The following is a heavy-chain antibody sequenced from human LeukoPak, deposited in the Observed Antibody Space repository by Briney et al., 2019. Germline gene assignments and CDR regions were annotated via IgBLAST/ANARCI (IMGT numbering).Heavy chain of an antibody. CDR2: IRYDGSNK. Sequence: PGGSLRLSCAASGFTFSSYGMHWVRQAPGKGLEWVAFIRYDGSNKYYADSVKGRFTISRDSSKNTLYLQMNSLRAEDTAVYYCAKGSCSSTSCYSWAYFQHWGQGTLVTVSS. CDR1: GFTFSSYG. J-gene: IGHJ1*01. D-gene: IGHD2-2*01. CDR3: AKGSCSSTSCYSWAYFQH. V-gene: IGHV3-30*02.